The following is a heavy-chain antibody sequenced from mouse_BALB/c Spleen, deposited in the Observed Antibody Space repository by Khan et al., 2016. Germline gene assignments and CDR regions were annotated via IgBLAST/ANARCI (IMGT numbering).Heavy chain of an antibody. CDR2: INTSTGEP. J-gene: IGHJ2*01. CDR1: GYTFTNYG. Sequence: QIQLVQSGPELKKPGETVKISCKASGYTFTNYGMNWVKQAPGKGLKWMGWINTSTGEPTYADDFKGRFAFSLETSSSTAYLQINNLKNEDMATYFCATYYLYYFDYGGQGTTLTVSS. CDR3: ATYYLYYFDY. V-gene: IGHV9-1*02. D-gene: IGHD1-1*01.